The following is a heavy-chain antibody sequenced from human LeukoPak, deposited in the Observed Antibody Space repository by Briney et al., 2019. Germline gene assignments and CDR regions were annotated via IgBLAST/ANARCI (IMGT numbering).Heavy chain of an antibody. CDR3: ASLPSIAVVPAARTNWFDP. D-gene: IGHD2-2*01. J-gene: IGHJ5*02. CDR2: ISYDGSNK. CDR1: GFTFSSYA. Sequence: PGRSLRLSCAASGFTFSSYAMHWVRQAPGKGLEWVAVISYDGSNKYYADSVKGRFTISRDNSKNTLYLQMNSLRAEDTAVYYCASLPSIAVVPAARTNWFDPWGQGTLVTVSS. V-gene: IGHV3-30-3*01.